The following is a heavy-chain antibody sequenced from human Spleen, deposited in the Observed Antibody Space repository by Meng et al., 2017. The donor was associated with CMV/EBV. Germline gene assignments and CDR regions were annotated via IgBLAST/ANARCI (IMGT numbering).Heavy chain of an antibody. CDR1: GFTFSIYG. Sequence: GGSLRLSCAASGFTFSIYGMHWVRQAPGKGLEWVAVIWYDGSNKYYADSVKGRFTISRDNSKNTLYLQMNSLRTEDTAVYYCARAVVVPAAIPGRAYYFDYWGQGTLVTVSS. D-gene: IGHD2-2*02. J-gene: IGHJ4*02. CDR2: IWYDGSNK. V-gene: IGHV3-33*01. CDR3: ARAVVVPAAIPGRAYYFDY.